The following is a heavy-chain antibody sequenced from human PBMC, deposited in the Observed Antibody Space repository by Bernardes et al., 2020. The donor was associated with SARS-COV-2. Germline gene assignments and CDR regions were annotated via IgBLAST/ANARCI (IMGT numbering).Heavy chain of an antibody. CDR2: VYYSGTT. CDR1: GGSISGSSSYY. V-gene: IGHV4-39*01. J-gene: IGHJ6*02. Sequence: SETLSLTCTVSGGSISGSSSYYWAWIRQPPGKGLEWIGSVYYSGTTYYSPSLTSRVTISVDTSKDQFSLKLSSVTAADTAVYYCARHPRNPGADVWGQGTTVTVSS. CDR3: ARHPRNPGADV.